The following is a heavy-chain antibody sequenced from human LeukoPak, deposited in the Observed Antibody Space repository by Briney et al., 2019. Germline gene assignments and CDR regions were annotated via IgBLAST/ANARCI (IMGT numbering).Heavy chain of an antibody. Sequence: GGSLRLSCAASGFIFTNYAMTWVRQAPGQGLEWVSGITGSGGNTYYADSVKGRFTISRDNSKNTLYLQMDGLRVEDTAVYYCAKVDSRQSRSAFDIWGQGTLVTVSS. CDR1: GFIFTNYA. CDR3: AKVDSRQSRSAFDI. V-gene: IGHV3-23*01. J-gene: IGHJ3*02. CDR2: ITGSGGNT.